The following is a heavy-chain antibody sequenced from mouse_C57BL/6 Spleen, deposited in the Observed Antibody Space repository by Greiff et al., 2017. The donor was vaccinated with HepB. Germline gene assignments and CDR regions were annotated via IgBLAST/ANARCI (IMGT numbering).Heavy chain of an antibody. CDR3: ARRGEGSNWYFDV. CDR1: GFTFSSYT. D-gene: IGHD1-1*01. V-gene: IGHV5-9*01. CDR2: ISGGGGNT. J-gene: IGHJ1*03. Sequence: DVQLQESGGGLVKPGGSLKLSCAASGFTFSSYTMSWVRQTPEKRLEWVATISGGGGNTYYPDSVKGRFTISRDNAKNTLYLQMSSLRSEDTALYYCARRGEGSNWYFDVWGTGTTVTVSS.